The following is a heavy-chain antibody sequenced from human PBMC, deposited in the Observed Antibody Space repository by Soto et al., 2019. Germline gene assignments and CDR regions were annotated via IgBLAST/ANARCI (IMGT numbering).Heavy chain of an antibody. J-gene: IGHJ6*02. CDR3: ARGLRWNDPHYYYYYGMDV. CDR1: GYTFTSYD. V-gene: IGHV1-8*01. Sequence: GASVKVSCKASGYTFTSYDINWVRQATGQGLEWMGWMNPNSGNTGYAQKFQGRVTMTRNTSISTAYMELSSLRSEDTAVYYCARGLRWNDPHYYYYYGMDVWGQGTTVTVSS. D-gene: IGHD1-1*01. CDR2: MNPNSGNT.